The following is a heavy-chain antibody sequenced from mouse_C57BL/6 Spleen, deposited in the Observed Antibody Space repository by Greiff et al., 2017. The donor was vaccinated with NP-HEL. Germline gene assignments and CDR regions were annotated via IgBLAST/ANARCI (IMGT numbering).Heavy chain of an antibody. CDR1: GFTFSDYY. CDR2: ISNGGGST. V-gene: IGHV5-12*01. D-gene: IGHD2-3*01. CDR3: AIHHGYYDA. Sequence: EVKLMESGGGLVQPGGSLKLSCAASGFTFSDYYMYWVRQTPEKRREWVASISNGGGSTYYPDTVKGRFTISRDNAKNTLYLHMSRQKSEDTARYYCAIHHGYYDAGGQGTLVTVSA. J-gene: IGHJ3*01.